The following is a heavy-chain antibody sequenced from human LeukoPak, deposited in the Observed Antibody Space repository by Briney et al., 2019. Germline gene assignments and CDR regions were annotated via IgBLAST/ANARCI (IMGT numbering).Heavy chain of an antibody. V-gene: IGHV3-15*05. CDR1: GFTFSNAW. D-gene: IGHD3-9*01. CDR2: IKSKTDGGTT. Sequence: GGSLRLSCAASGFTFSNAWMSWVRQAPGKGLEWVGRIKSKTDGGTTDYAAPVKGRFTISRDDSKNTLYLQMNSLRAEDTALYYCATEGWKTGYDAFDIWGQGTMVTVSS. J-gene: IGHJ3*02. CDR3: ATEGWKTGYDAFDI.